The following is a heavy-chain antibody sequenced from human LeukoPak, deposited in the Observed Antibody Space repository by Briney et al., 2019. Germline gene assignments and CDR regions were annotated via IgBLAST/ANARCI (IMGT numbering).Heavy chain of an antibody. CDR1: GFTFSSYG. D-gene: IGHD4/OR15-4a*01. J-gene: IGHJ4*02. CDR3: AKDRRPGGAYFDY. CDR2: IRYDGSNK. Sequence: GGSLRLSCAASGFTFSSYGMHWVRQAPGKGLEWVAFIRYDGSNKYYADSMEGRFTISRDNSKNTLYLQLNSLRAEDTALYYCAKDRRPGGAYFDYWGQGTLVTVSS. V-gene: IGHV3-30*02.